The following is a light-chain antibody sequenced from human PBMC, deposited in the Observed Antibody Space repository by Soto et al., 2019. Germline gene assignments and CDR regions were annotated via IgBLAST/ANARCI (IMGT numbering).Light chain of an antibody. CDR2: GAS. Sequence: DIVMTQSPATLSVSPGERVTLSCRASESVTRNVAWYQQKPGLPPRVVMYGASTRATGIPARFSGSGSGTEFTLTISSLQSDDFAVYYCHQYNDWPRYTFGQGTKLEIK. CDR1: ESVTRN. CDR3: HQYNDWPRYT. V-gene: IGKV3-15*01. J-gene: IGKJ2*01.